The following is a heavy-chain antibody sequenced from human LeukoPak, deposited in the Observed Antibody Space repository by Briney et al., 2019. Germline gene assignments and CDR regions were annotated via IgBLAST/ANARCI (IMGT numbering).Heavy chain of an antibody. CDR2: IKQDGSEK. CDR1: GFTFSTDW. V-gene: IGHV3-7*01. Sequence: GGALRLSCAASGFTFSTDWMSWGGGAPGKGLEWVANIKQDGSEKYYVDSVKGRFTISRDNAKNSLYLQMNSLRAEDTAVYYCATSRMLDYWGQGTLVTVSS. D-gene: IGHD2-8*01. J-gene: IGHJ4*02. CDR3: ATSRMLDY.